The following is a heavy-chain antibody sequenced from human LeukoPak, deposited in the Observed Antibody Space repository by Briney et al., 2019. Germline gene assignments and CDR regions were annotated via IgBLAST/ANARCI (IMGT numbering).Heavy chain of an antibody. V-gene: IGHV3-21*01. CDR2: ISSSSSYI. D-gene: IGHD3-3*01. J-gene: IGHJ4*02. CDR1: GFTFSSYS. Sequence: KPGGSLRLSCAASGFTFSSYSMNWVRQAPGKGLEWVSSISSSSSYIYYADSVKGRFTISRDNAKNSLYLQMNSLRAEDTAVYYCAGAYGFWSGYPYYFDYWGQGTLVTVSS. CDR3: AGAYGFWSGYPYYFDY.